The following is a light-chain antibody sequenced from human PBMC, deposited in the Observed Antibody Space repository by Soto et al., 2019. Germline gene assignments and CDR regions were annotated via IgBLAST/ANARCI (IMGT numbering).Light chain of an antibody. CDR2: AAS. J-gene: IGKJ2*01. CDR1: QDISNY. CDR3: QQSYSTPYT. Sequence: DIQMTQSPSAMSASVGDRVTITCRASQDISNYLAWFQQKPGKGPKRLIYAASSLQSGVPSRFSGSGSGTEFTLTISSLQPEDFATYYCQQSYSTPYTFGQGTKLEIK. V-gene: IGKV1-17*03.